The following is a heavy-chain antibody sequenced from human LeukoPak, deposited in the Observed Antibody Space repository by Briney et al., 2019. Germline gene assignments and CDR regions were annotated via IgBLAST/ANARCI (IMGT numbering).Heavy chain of an antibody. Sequence: SETLSLTCTVSGGSINSYYWSWIRQPPGKGLQYIGYIYYSGSTNYNPSLKSRVTISVDTSKNQFSLRLSSVTAADTAVYYCARRVGWLVDYWGQGTLVTVSS. CDR1: GGSINSYY. CDR2: IYYSGST. J-gene: IGHJ4*02. CDR3: ARRVGWLVDY. D-gene: IGHD6-19*01. V-gene: IGHV4-59*08.